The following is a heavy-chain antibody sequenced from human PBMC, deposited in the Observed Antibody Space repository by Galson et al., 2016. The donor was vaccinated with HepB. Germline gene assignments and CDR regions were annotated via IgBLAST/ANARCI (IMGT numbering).Heavy chain of an antibody. J-gene: IGHJ4*02. Sequence: TLSLTCTVSGGSISSGGYYWSWIRQHPGKGLEWIGHMYNSGSTYYNPSLESRVAISIDTSQNQFSLKLTSVTAADTAVYYCARGGSRSSIAVTWGQGTLVTVSS. V-gene: IGHV4-31*03. CDR3: ARGGSRSSIAVT. CDR2: MYNSGST. CDR1: GGSISSGGYY. D-gene: IGHD6-19*01.